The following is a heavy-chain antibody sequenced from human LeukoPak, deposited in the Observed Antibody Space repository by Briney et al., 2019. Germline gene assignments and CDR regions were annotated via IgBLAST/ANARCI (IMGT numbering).Heavy chain of an antibody. CDR1: GYSFTSYW. V-gene: IGHV5-51*01. CDR3: ARWYYYDSSGLNWFDP. D-gene: IGHD3-22*01. Sequence: GESLKISCKGSGYSFTSYWIGWVRQMPGKGLEWMGIIYPGDSDTRYSPSFQGQVTISADKSISTAYLQWSSLKASDTAMYYCARWYYYDSSGLNWFDPWGQGTLVPVSS. J-gene: IGHJ5*02. CDR2: IYPGDSDT.